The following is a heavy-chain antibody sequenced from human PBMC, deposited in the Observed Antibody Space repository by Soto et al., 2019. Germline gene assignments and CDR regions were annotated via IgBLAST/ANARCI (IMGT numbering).Heavy chain of an antibody. CDR1: GYTFTSYD. J-gene: IGHJ4*02. Sequence: QVQLVQSGAEVTKPGASVKVSCKASGYTFTSYDINWVRQATGQGLEWMGWMNPNSGNTGYAQKFQGRVTMTRNTSISTAYMELSSLRSEDTAVYYCASRGDRDYDFWSGYQGLDYWGQGTLVTVSS. D-gene: IGHD3-3*01. CDR2: MNPNSGNT. CDR3: ASRGDRDYDFWSGYQGLDY. V-gene: IGHV1-8*01.